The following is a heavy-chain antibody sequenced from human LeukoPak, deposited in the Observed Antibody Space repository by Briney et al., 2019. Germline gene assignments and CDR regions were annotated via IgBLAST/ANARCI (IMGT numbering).Heavy chain of an antibody. J-gene: IGHJ4*02. D-gene: IGHD1-26*01. CDR3: ACAGVGGSSTGFDY. CDR1: GYTFTGYY. Sequence: SVKVSCKASGYTFTGYYMHWVRQAPGQGLEWMGRIIPILGIANYAQKFQGRVTITADKSTSTAYMELSSLRSEDTAVYYCACAGVGGSSTGFDYWGQGTLVTVSS. CDR2: IIPILGIA. V-gene: IGHV1-69*02.